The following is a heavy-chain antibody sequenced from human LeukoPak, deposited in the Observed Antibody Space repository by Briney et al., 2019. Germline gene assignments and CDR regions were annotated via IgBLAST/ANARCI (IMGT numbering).Heavy chain of an antibody. J-gene: IGHJ4*02. Sequence: PSETLSLTCTVPDGSINNYYWSWIRQPPGKGLEWIGYVYYTGNTNYSPSLKSRGTISVDTSKNQFSLKLRSVTAADTAVYYCARGGSGDAFDYWGQGTLVIVSS. D-gene: IGHD2-21*02. CDR3: ARGGSGDAFDY. CDR2: VYYTGNT. V-gene: IGHV4-59*01. CDR1: DGSINNYY.